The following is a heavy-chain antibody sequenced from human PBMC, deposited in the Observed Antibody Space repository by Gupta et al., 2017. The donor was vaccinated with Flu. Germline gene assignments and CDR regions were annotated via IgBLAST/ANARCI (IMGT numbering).Heavy chain of an antibody. D-gene: IGHD3-16*01. V-gene: IGHV1-18*01. CDR1: GYTFTSYG. J-gene: IGHJ4*02. Sequence: QVQLVQSGAEVKKPGASVKVSCKASGYTFTSYGISWVRQAPGQGLEWMGWISAYNGNTNYAQKLQGRVTMTTDTSTSTAYMELRSLRSDDTAVYYCASSDYDYVWGTPTYYFDYWGQGTLVTVSS. CDR3: ASSDYDYVWGTPTYYFDY. CDR2: ISAYNGNT.